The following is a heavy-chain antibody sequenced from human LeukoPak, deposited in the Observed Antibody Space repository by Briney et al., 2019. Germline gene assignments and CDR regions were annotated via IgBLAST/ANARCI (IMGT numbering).Heavy chain of an antibody. CDR3: ARSSSWLGN. D-gene: IGHD6-13*01. J-gene: IGHJ4*02. V-gene: IGHV3-30*03. CDR2: ISYDGSNK. Sequence: SGGSLRLSCAASGFIFSRNWMSWVRQAPGKGLEWVAIISYDGSNKYYADSVKGRFTISRDNSKNTLYLQMNSLRAEDTAVYYCARSSSWLGNWGQGTLVTVSS. CDR1: GFIFSRNW.